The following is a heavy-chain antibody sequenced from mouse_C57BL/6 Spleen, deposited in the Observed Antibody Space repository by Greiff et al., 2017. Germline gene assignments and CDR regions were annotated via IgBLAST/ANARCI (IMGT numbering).Heavy chain of an antibody. V-gene: IGHV1-19*01. D-gene: IGHD3-2*02. Sequence: VQLQQSGPVLVKPGASVKMSCKASGYTFTDYYMNWVKQSHGKSLEWIGVINPYNGGTSYNQKFKGKATLTVDKSSSTAYMALNSLTSEDSAVYYCARAPDSSGYPAWFAYWGQGTLVTVSA. J-gene: IGHJ3*01. CDR1: GYTFTDYY. CDR2: INPYNGGT. CDR3: ARAPDSSGYPAWFAY.